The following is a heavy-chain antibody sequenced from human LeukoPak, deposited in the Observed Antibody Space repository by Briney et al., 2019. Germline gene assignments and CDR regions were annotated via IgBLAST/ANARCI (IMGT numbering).Heavy chain of an antibody. CDR2: MNPNSGNT. Sequence: GASMKVSCKASGYTFTSYDINWVRQATGQGLEWMGWMNPNSGNTGYAQKFQGRVTMTRNTSISTAYMELSSLRSEDTAVYYCARAITYYDILTGYPIGDYYMDVWGKGTTVTVSS. V-gene: IGHV1-8*01. D-gene: IGHD3-9*01. CDR3: ARAITYYDILTGYPIGDYYMDV. CDR1: GYTFTSYD. J-gene: IGHJ6*03.